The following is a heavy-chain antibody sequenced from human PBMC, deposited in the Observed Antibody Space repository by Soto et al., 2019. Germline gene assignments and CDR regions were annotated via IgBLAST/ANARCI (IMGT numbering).Heavy chain of an antibody. D-gene: IGHD3-9*01. CDR2: MAYTGNT. J-gene: IGHJ5*02. CDR1: GGCITSYH. V-gene: IGHV4-59*01. CDR3: ERDMHAGLTHYFDP. Sequence: ETLSISCVVSGGCITSYHGSWIRQFPGKGLEWIAYMAYTGNTNYNPSLKSRVTISMDTSKNQLSLKLNSMTAADTAVYYCERDMHAGLTHYFDPWGQGTLVT.